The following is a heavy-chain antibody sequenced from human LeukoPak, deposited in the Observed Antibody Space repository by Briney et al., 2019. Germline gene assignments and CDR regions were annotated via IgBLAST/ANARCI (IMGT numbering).Heavy chain of an antibody. CDR3: ARVLDSSSWYSDY. CDR1: GGTFSSYA. D-gene: IGHD6-13*01. CDR2: IIPIFGTA. Sequence: GSSVKVSCKASGGTFSSYAISWVRQAPGQGLEWMGGIIPIFGTANYAQKFQGRVTITADGSTSTAYMEMSSLRSEDTAVYYCARVLDSSSWYSDYWGQGTLVTVSS. V-gene: IGHV1-69*01. J-gene: IGHJ4*02.